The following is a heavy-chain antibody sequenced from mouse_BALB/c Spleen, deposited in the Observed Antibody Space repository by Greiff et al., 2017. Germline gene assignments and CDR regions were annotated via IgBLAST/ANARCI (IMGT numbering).Heavy chain of an antibody. D-gene: IGHD2-14*01. V-gene: IGHV5-6-2*01. CDR3: TGGDYRCDY. Sequence: EVMLVESGGGLVKLGGSLKLSCAASGFTFSSYYMSWVRQTPEKRLELVAAINSNGGSTYYPDTVKGRVTISRDTAKNTLYLQMSSLKSEDTAMYYCTGGDYRCDYWGQGTTLTVSS. CDR1: GFTFSSYY. CDR2: INSNGGST. J-gene: IGHJ2*01.